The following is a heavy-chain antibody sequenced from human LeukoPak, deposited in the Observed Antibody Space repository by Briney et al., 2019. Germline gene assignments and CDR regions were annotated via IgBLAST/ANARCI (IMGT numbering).Heavy chain of an antibody. Sequence: GSSVKVSCKASGGTFSSYAISWVRQAPGQGLEWMGRIIPILGIANYAQKFQGRVTITTDESTSTAYMELSSLRSEDTAVYYCARSNSSYFDPWGQGTLVTVSS. CDR1: GGTFSSYA. D-gene: IGHD6-13*01. J-gene: IGHJ5*02. CDR3: ARSNSSYFDP. V-gene: IGHV1-69*04. CDR2: IIPILGIA.